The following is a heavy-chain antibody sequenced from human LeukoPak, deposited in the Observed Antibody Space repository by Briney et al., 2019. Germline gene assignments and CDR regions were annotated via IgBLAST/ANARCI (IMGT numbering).Heavy chain of an antibody. V-gene: IGHV4-34*01. J-gene: IGHJ5*02. D-gene: IGHD3-16*01. Sequence: PSETLSLTCAVYGGSFSGYSWSWIRQPPGKGLEWIGEINHSGSTNYNPSLKSRVTISVDTSKKQFSLKLSSVTAADTAVYYCARDRLLMWFDPWGQGTLVTVSS. CDR1: GGSFSGYS. CDR2: INHSGST. CDR3: ARDRLLMWFDP.